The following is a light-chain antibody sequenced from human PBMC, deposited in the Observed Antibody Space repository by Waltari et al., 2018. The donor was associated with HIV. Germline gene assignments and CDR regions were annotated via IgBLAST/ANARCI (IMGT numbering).Light chain of an antibody. CDR2: SNN. CDR3: AAWDDSLNGWV. V-gene: IGLV1-44*01. J-gene: IGLJ3*02. CDR1: SSNIGSNT. Sequence: QSVLTQPPSASGTPGQRVTISCSGSSSNIGSNTVNWYQPLPGTAPKLLIYSNNQRPLGVPDRFSGSKSGTSAALAISGLQSEDEADYYCAAWDDSLNGWVFGGGTKLTVL.